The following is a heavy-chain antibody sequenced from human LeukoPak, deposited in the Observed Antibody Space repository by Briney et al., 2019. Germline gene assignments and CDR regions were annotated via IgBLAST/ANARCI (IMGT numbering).Heavy chain of an antibody. CDR2: ISWDGGST. V-gene: IGHV3-43*01. CDR3: AKSMVSGSSHWYFDL. CDR1: GFTFDDYT. Sequence: GGSLRLSCAASGFTFDDYTMHWVRQAPGKGLEWVSLISWDGGSTYYADSVKGRFTISRDNSKNSLYLQMNSLRTEDTALYYCAKSMVSGSSHWYFDLWGRDTLVTVSS. J-gene: IGHJ2*01. D-gene: IGHD3-10*01.